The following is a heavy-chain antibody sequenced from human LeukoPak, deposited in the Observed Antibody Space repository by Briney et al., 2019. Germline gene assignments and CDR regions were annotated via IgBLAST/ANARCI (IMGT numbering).Heavy chain of an antibody. CDR1: GGSISSYY. CDR3: ARGTTEPGYSSSWYYFDY. Sequence: SETLSLTCTVSGGSISSYYWSWIRQPPGRGLEWIGYIYYSGSTNYNPSLKSRVTISVDTSKNQFSLKLSSVTAADTAVYYRARGTTEPGYSSSWYYFDYWGQGTLVTVSS. V-gene: IGHV4-59*08. D-gene: IGHD6-13*01. J-gene: IGHJ4*02. CDR2: IYYSGST.